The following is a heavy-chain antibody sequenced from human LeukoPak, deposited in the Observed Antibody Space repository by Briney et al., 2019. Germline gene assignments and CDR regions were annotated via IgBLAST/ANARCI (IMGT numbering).Heavy chain of an antibody. J-gene: IGHJ6*03. CDR1: GGSISSYY. V-gene: IGHV4-59*01. D-gene: IGHD2-15*01. CDR3: ARTTEGYCRGRSCYSYYYYMDV. CDR2: IYYSGST. Sequence: PSETLSLTCTVSGGSISSYYWSWIRQPPGKGLEWIGYIYYSGSTNYNPSLKSRVTISVDTSKNQLSLKLSSVTAADTAVYYCARTTEGYCRGRSCYSYYYYMDVWGKGTTVTVSS.